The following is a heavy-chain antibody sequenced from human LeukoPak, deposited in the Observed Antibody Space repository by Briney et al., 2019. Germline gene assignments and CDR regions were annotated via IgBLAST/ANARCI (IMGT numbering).Heavy chain of an antibody. J-gene: IGHJ4*02. D-gene: IGHD4-23*01. CDR2: ISGSGGST. CDR3: AKESGYGGYFDY. CDR1: GFTFSSYA. Sequence: AGGSLRLSCAASGFTFSSYAMSWVRQAPGKGLEWVSAISGSGGSTYYADSVKGRFTISRDNSKNTPYLQMNSLRAEDTAVYYCAKESGYGGYFDYWGQGTLVTVSS. V-gene: IGHV3-23*01.